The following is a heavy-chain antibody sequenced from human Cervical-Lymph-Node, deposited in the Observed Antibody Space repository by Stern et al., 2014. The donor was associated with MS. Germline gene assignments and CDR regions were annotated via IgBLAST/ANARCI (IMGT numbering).Heavy chain of an antibody. CDR3: ARESTGDAFDI. CDR2: IIAIVGIA. D-gene: IGHD3-10*01. J-gene: IGHJ3*02. V-gene: IGHV1-69*09. Sequence: QLVQSGAEVKKPGSSVKVSCKASGGTFSSYTITWVRQAPGQGLEWMGRIIAIVGIADYAQKFQGRVTITADKSTSTAYMELSSLRSEDTAVYYCARESTGDAFDIWGQGTMVTVSS. CDR1: GGTFSSYT.